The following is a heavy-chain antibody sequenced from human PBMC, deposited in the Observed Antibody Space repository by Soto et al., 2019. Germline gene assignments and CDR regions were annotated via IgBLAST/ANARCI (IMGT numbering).Heavy chain of an antibody. CDR1: GGSISSGDYY. J-gene: IGHJ5*02. CDR2: IYYSGST. Sequence: QVQLQESGPGLVKPSQTLSLTCTVSGGSISSGDYYWSWIRQPPGKGLEWIGYIYYSGSTYYNPFLKSRVTISVDTSKNHFALKLSSVTAADTAVYYCARDGLLWFGELSGWFDPWGQGTLVTVSS. V-gene: IGHV4-30-4*01. D-gene: IGHD3-10*01. CDR3: ARDGLLWFGELSGWFDP.